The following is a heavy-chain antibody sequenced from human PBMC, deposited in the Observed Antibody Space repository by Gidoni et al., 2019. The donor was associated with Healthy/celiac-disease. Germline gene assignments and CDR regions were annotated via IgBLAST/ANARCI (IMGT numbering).Heavy chain of an antibody. D-gene: IGHD3-22*01. J-gene: IGHJ3*02. CDR3: ARGGNYYDSSGSGAFDI. CDR1: GFTFSRYD. CDR2: IGTAGDT. V-gene: IGHV3-13*01. Sequence: EVQLVESGGGLVQPGGSLSLSCPASGFTFSRYDLHWVRQATGKGLEWVSAIGTAGDTYYPGSVKGRFTISRENAKNSLYLQMNSLRAGDTAVYYCARGGNYYDSSGSGAFDIWGQGTMVTVSS.